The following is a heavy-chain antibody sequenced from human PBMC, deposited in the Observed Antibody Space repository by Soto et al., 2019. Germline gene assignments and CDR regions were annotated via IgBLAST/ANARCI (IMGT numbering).Heavy chain of an antibody. J-gene: IGHJ4*02. CDR2: ISSNGGST. V-gene: IGHV3-64*01. CDR1: GFTFSSYA. Sequence: GGSLRLSCAASGFTFSSYAMHWVRQAPGKGLEYVSAISSNGGSTYYANSVKGRFTISRDNSKNTLYLQMGSLRAEDMAVYYCARTITFGGVIVPPDYWGQGTLVTVS. D-gene: IGHD3-16*02. CDR3: ARTITFGGVIVPPDY.